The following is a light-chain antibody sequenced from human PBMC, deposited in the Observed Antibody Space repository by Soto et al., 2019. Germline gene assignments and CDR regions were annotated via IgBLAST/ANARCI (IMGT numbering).Light chain of an antibody. J-gene: IGKJ3*01. Sequence: DIQMTQSPSSLSASVGDRVTFTCQASQDITSYLNWYQHKPGKAPKLLIYDASILEAGVPSRFSGIGSGTDFTFTISSLQPEDVATYYCQHCDYLPIFGPGTTVDFK. CDR1: QDITSY. CDR3: QHCDYLPI. CDR2: DAS. V-gene: IGKV1-33*01.